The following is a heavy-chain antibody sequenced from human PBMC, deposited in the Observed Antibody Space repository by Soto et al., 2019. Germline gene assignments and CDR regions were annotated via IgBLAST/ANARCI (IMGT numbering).Heavy chain of an antibody. D-gene: IGHD1-26*01. CDR2: IIPIFGTA. Sequence: QVQLVQSGAEVKKPGSSVKVSCKASGGTFSSYAISWVRQAPGQGLEWMGGIIPIFGTANYAQKFQGRVMITADESTSTAYMELSSLRSEDTAVYYCARDRTPASDLRVGFDPWGQGTLVTVSS. J-gene: IGHJ5*02. V-gene: IGHV1-69*01. CDR3: ARDRTPASDLRVGFDP. CDR1: GGTFSSYA.